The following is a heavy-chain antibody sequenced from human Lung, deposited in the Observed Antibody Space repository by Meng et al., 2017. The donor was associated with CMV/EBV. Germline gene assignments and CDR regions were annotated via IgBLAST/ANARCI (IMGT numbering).Heavy chain of an antibody. J-gene: IGHJ4*03. CDR2: FNPNGDVT. Sequence: QGQLGQSGAGVKKPGVSLKLSCETSGFTFTTYFMHWLRQAPGQGLQWMGLFNPNGDVTTYSPRFQGRITLTGDTSTSTLYMELSSLTSDDTAVYHCAREMPMTCYFDQWGQGTLVTVSS. CDR3: AREMPMTCYFDQ. CDR1: GFTFTTYF. D-gene: IGHD3-22*01. V-gene: IGHV1-46*01.